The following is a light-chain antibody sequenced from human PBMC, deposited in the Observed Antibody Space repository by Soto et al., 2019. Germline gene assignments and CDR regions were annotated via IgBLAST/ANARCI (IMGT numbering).Light chain of an antibody. CDR3: QQYESSPPT. V-gene: IGKV3-20*01. Sequence: EVVLTQSPGTLSLSPGERATLSCRASQSLNRNYLAWYQRKPGQPPRLLMYGAFNRDTDIPARFSGSVSGTDFTLTITRLEPEDFAVYYYQQYESSPPTFGQGNKVEF. CDR2: GAF. CDR1: QSLNRNY. J-gene: IGKJ1*01.